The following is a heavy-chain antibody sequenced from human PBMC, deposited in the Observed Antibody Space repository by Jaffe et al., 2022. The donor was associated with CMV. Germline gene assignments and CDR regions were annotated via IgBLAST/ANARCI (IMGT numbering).Heavy chain of an antibody. Sequence: EVQLVQSGAEVKKPGESLKISCEASGFTFITYWIAWVRQMPGKGPEWMGIIYPEDSDTRYNPSFQGQVNISADRSINTAYLQWSSLKASDTAMFYCATSTISGASEAFDIWGQGTKVTVSS. CDR1: GFTFITYW. CDR3: ATSTISGASEAFDI. CDR2: IYPEDSDT. V-gene: IGHV5-51*01. J-gene: IGHJ3*02.